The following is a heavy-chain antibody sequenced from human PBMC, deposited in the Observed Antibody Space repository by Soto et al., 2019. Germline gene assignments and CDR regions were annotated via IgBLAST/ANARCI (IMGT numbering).Heavy chain of an antibody. CDR3: ARETRDIVVVVNGPSDYYYYYYMDV. V-gene: IGHV4-59*01. D-gene: IGHD2-15*01. Sequence: SETLSLTCTVSGGSISSYYWSWIRQPPGKGLEWIGYIYYSGSTNYNPSHKSRVTISVDTSKNQFSLKLSSVTAADTAVYYCARETRDIVVVVNGPSDYYYYYYMDVWGKGTTVTVSS. CDR2: IYYSGST. CDR1: GGSISSYY. J-gene: IGHJ6*03.